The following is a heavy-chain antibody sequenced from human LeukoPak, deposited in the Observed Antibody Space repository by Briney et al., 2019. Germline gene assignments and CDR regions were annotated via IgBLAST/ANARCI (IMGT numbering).Heavy chain of an antibody. CDR1: GYTFTNLD. V-gene: IGHV1-8*01. D-gene: IGHD1-1*01. CDR3: ASNPPNTGDFYY. CDR2: MSPNSGDT. J-gene: IGHJ4*02. Sequence: ASVKVSCKTSGYTFTNLDINWLRQAPGQGLEWMGWMSPNSGDTGYAQKFQGRVSMTRDTSISTAYMEPSSLRSEDTAVYYCASNPPNTGDFYYWGLGSLVTVSS.